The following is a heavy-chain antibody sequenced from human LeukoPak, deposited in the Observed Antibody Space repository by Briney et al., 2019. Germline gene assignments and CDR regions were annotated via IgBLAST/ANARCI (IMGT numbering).Heavy chain of an antibody. CDR3: ARQYDYGDRRIDY. CDR2: INHSGST. D-gene: IGHD4-17*01. J-gene: IGHJ4*02. V-gene: IGHV4-34*01. CDR1: GGSFSGYY. Sequence: KSSETLSLTCAVYGGSFSGYYWSWIRQPPGKGLEWIGEINHSGSTNYNPSLKSRVTISVDTSKNQFSLKLSSVTAADTAVYYCARQYDYGDRRIDYWGQGTLVTVSS.